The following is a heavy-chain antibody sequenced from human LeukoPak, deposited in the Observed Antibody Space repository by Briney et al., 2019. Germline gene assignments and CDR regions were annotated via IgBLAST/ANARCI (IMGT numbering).Heavy chain of an antibody. V-gene: IGHV1-69*06. D-gene: IGHD6-19*01. CDR3: ARSWQKQWLVDAFDI. CDR1: GGTFSSYA. Sequence: SVKVSCKASGGTFSSYAISWVRQAPGQGLEWMGGIIPIFGTANYAQKFQGRVTITADKSTSTAYMELSSLRSEDTAVYYCARSWQKQWLVDAFDIWGQGTMVTVSS. J-gene: IGHJ3*02. CDR2: IIPIFGTA.